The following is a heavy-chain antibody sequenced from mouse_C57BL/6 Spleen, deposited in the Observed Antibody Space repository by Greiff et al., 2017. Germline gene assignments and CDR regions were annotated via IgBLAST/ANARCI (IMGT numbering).Heavy chain of an antibody. CDR3: ASPYGSSYGAY. Sequence: QVQLQQSGAELARPGASVKLSCKASGYTFTSYGISWVKQRTGQGLEWIGEIYPRSGNTYYNEKFKGKATLTAAKSSSTAYMELRSLTSEDSAVYFWASPYGSSYGAYWGQGTLVSVSA. CDR2: IYPRSGNT. CDR1: GYTFTSYG. J-gene: IGHJ3*01. D-gene: IGHD1-1*01. V-gene: IGHV1-81*01.